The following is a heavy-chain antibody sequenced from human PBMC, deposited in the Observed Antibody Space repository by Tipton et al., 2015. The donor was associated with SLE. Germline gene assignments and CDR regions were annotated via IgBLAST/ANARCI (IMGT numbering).Heavy chain of an antibody. V-gene: IGHV4-61*02. CDR2: IYFPGRT. J-gene: IGHJ6*03. D-gene: IGHD6-13*01. CDR3: ARDFRAVAGRFFYYYMDV. Sequence: TLSLTCTVSGVSITNYHYYWAWFRQTAGNGLEWVGRIYFPGRTYYNPSVTSPITIALDTSKNEVSLAMTSVTTADTGVYYCARDFRAVAGRFFYYYMDVWGKGTPVTV. CDR1: GVSITNYHYY.